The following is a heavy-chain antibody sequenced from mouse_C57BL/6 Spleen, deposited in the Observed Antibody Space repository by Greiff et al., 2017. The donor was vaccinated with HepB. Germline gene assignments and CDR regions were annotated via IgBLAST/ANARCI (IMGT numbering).Heavy chain of an antibody. D-gene: IGHD2-4*01. V-gene: IGHV1-82*01. CDR2: IYPGDGDT. Sequence: QVQLKQSGPELVKPGASVKISCKASGYAFSSSWMNWVKQRPGKGLEWIGRIYPGDGDTNYNGKFKGKATLTADKSSSTAYMQLSSLTAEDSAVYFCARDDHGGFAYWGQGTLVTVSA. J-gene: IGHJ3*01. CDR3: ARDDHGGFAY. CDR1: GYAFSSSW.